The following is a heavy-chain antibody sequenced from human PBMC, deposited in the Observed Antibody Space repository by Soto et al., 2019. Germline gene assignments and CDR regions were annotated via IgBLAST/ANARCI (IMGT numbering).Heavy chain of an antibody. Sequence: GASVKVSCKASGFTFTSSALQWVRQARGQRLEWIGWIVVGSGNTNYAQKFQGRVTITADESTSTAYMELSSLRSEDTAVYYCTSAMVRGVITYFDYWGQGTPVTVSS. CDR3: TSAMVRGVITYFDY. CDR2: IVVGSGNT. V-gene: IGHV1-58*01. D-gene: IGHD3-10*01. CDR1: GFTFTSSA. J-gene: IGHJ4*02.